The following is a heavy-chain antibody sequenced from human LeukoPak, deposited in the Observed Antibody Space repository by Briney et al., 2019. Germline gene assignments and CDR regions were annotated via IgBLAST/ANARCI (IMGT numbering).Heavy chain of an antibody. V-gene: IGHV3-23*01. D-gene: IGHD3-22*01. J-gene: IGHJ4*02. Sequence: GGSLRLSCAASGFTFSNFAVVWVRQAPGKGLEWVCAISGSGTSIYYADSVRGRFTISRDNAKNSLYLQMSSLRAEDTAVYYCARVPGNYDGSGFDYWGQGSLVTDSS. CDR2: ISGSGTSI. CDR1: GFTFSNFA. CDR3: ARVPGNYDGSGFDY.